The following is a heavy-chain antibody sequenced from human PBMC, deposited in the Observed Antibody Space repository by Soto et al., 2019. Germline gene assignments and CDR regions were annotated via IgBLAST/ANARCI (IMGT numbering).Heavy chain of an antibody. CDR3: AKSIAAAETT. D-gene: IGHD6-13*01. Sequence: EVQLVESGGGLVQPGGSLRLSCAASGFTFSGYSMNWVRQAPGKGLEWLSDMSSTGSAIYYAESVKGRFTISRDNAQNSLYLQMNSRRDEDTAVYHCAKSIAAAETTWGQGTLVTVSS. J-gene: IGHJ5*02. CDR2: MSSTGSAI. CDR1: GFTFSGYS. V-gene: IGHV3-48*02.